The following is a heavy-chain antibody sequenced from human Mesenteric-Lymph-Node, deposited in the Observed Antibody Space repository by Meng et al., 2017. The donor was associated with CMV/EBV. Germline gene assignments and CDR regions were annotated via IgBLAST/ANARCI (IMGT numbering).Heavy chain of an antibody. CDR3: AKDVAVTPVVATYTYYSDY. D-gene: IGHD2-15*01. CDR2: IRYNGSNK. J-gene: IGHJ4*02. V-gene: IGHV3-30*02. Sequence: GESLKISCPASGFTFSGYGMHWVRQAPGKGLEWVAFIRYNGSNKYYADSVKGRFTISRDNSKNTLYLEMNSLRAEDTAMYYCAKDVAVTPVVATYTYYSDYWGQGTLVTVSS. CDR1: GFTFSGYG.